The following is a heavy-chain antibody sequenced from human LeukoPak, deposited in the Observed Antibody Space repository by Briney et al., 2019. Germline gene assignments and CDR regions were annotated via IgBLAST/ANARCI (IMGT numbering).Heavy chain of an antibody. Sequence: PSETLSLTCTVSGGSISSGGYYWSWIRQHPGKGLEWIGYIYYSGSTYYNPSLKSRVTISVDTSKNQFSLKLSSVTAADTAVYYCARDNQQKGYYYDSSGYQEQPPYYYYGMDVWGQGTTVTVSS. D-gene: IGHD3-22*01. CDR3: ARDNQQKGYYYDSSGYQEQPPYYYYGMDV. CDR2: IYYSGST. V-gene: IGHV4-31*03. J-gene: IGHJ6*02. CDR1: GGSISSGGYY.